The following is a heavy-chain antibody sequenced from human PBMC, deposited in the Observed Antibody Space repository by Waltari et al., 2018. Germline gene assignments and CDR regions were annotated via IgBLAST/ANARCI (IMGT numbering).Heavy chain of an antibody. CDR1: GGSISSGGYS. D-gene: IGHD4-17*01. V-gene: IGHV4-31*03. J-gene: IGHJ4*02. CDR3: ARATTVTNLDY. Sequence: QVQLQESGPGLVKPSQTLSLTCTVSGGSISSGGYSWSWIRQHPGKGLEWIGYIYYSGSTYYNPSLKSRVTISVDTSKNQFSLKLSSVTAADTAVYYCARATTVTNLDYWGQGTLVTVSS. CDR2: IYYSGST.